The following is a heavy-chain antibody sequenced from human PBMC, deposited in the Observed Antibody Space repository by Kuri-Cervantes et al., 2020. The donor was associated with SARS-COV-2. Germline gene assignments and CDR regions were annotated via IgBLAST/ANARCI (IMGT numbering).Heavy chain of an antibody. CDR2: ISGSGGSI. D-gene: IGHD7-27*01. CDR1: GFTFSSYA. CDR3: ARDLRMGKSLDY. V-gene: IGHV3-23*01. J-gene: IGHJ4*02. Sequence: GESLKISCAASGFTFSSYAMSWVRQAPGKGLEWVSAISGSGGSIYYADSVKGRFTISRDNANNSVYLQMNSLRAEDTAVYYCARDLRMGKSLDYWGQGTLVTVSS.